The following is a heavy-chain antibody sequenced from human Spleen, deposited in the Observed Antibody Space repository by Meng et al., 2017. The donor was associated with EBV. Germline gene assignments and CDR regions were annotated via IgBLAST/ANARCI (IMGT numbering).Heavy chain of an antibody. J-gene: IGHJ5*02. CDR2: IYYSGST. CDR3: ARDRGAQYSGWFDP. V-gene: IGHV4-61*01. Sequence: QVQLRESGPGLVKPSETLSRTCTVSGGSVSSSSYYWSWSRQPPGKGLEWIGYIYYSGSTNYNPSLKSRVTISVDTSKNQFSLKLSSVTAADTALYYCARDRGAQYSGWFDPWGPGTLVTVSS. CDR1: GGSVSSSSYY. D-gene: IGHD6-6*01.